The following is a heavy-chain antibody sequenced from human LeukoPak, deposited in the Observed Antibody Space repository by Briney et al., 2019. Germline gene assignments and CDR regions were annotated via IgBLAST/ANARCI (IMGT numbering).Heavy chain of an antibody. D-gene: IGHD4-17*01. V-gene: IGHV3-74*03. CDR2: ISSDGSST. CDR3: ARKLKYGDPFY. Sequence: GGSLRLSCAASGFTFSSYWMHWVRQAPGKGLVWVSRISSDGSSTMYADSVKGRFTISRDNRKNTLYLQMDSLRIGDTAVYYCARKLKYGDPFYWGQGTLVTVSS. CDR1: GFTFSSYW. J-gene: IGHJ4*02.